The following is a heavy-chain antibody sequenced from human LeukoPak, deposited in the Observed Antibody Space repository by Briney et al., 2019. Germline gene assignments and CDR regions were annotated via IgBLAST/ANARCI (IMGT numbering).Heavy chain of an antibody. CDR2: INHSGST. Sequence: PSETLSLTCAVYGGSFSGYYWSWIRQPPGKGLEWIGEINHSGSTNYNPSLKSRVTISVDTSKNQFSLKLSSVTAADTAVYYCARHKPYCGGDCSPGFDPWGQGTLVTVSS. CDR3: ARHKPYCGGDCSPGFDP. CDR1: GGSFSGYY. V-gene: IGHV4-34*01. D-gene: IGHD2-21*02. J-gene: IGHJ5*02.